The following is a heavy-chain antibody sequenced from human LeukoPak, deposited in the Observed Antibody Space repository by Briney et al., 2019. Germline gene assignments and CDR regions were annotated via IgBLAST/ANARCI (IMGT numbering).Heavy chain of an antibody. V-gene: IGHV4-4*07. CDR1: GGSISSYY. CDR3: ARDFYAGINDAFDI. D-gene: IGHD3-16*01. CDR2: IYTSRST. J-gene: IGHJ3*02. Sequence: PSETLSLTCTVSGGSISSYYWSWIRQPAGKGLEWIGRIYTSRSTNYNPSLKSRVTMSVDTSKNQFSLKLSSVTAADTAVYYCARDFYAGINDAFDIWGQGTMVTVSS.